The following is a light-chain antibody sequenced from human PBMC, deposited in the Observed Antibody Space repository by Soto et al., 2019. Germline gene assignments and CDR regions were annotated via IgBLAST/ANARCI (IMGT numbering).Light chain of an antibody. V-gene: IGKV3-15*01. Sequence: EIVMTQSPATLSVSPGERASLSCRASQRGGSNLAWYQQTADQAPRLLIYGASTRATGIPARFSGSGSGTEVTHTISSLQSEDFAVYSCQQYTNWPYTFGQGTKLEIK. CDR2: GAS. J-gene: IGKJ2*01. CDR3: QQYTNWPYT. CDR1: QRGGSN.